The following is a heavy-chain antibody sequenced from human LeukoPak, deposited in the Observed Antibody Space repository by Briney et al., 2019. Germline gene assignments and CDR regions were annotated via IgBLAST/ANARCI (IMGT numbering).Heavy chain of an antibody. CDR2: ISGSGGST. CDR3: AKDLFVSRVGYYYYYMDV. V-gene: IGHV3-23*01. CDR1: GFTFSSYA. J-gene: IGHJ6*03. Sequence: GGSLRLSCAASGFTFSSYAMSWVRQAPGKGLEWVSAISGSGGSTYYADSVKGRFTISRDNSKNTLYLQMNSLRAEDTAVYYCAKDLFVSRVGYYYYYMDVWGKGTTVTVSS. D-gene: IGHD2/OR15-2a*01.